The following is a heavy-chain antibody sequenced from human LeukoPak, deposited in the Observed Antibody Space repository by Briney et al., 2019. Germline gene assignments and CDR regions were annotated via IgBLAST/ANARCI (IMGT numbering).Heavy chain of an antibody. CDR1: GFTFSSYS. CDR2: IGSSSSTI. Sequence: PGGSLRLSCAASGFTFSSYSMNWVRQAPGKGLEWVSYIGSSSSTIYYGDSVKGRFTISRDNAKNSLYLQMNSLRVDDTAVYYCARDLCWGCFDDWGQGNLVTVSS. CDR3: ARDLCWGCFDD. V-gene: IGHV3-48*01. J-gene: IGHJ4*02. D-gene: IGHD3-10*02.